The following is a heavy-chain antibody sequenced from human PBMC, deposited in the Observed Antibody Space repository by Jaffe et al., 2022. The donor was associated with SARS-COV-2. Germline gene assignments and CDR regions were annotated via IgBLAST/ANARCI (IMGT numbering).Heavy chain of an antibody. V-gene: IGHV3-7*01. Sequence: EVQLVASGGGLVQPGGSLRLSCAASGFTFSGFWMSWVRQAPGTGLEWVANINKGGSEKYYVDSVKGRFIISRDNAKNSLDLQMNSLRAEDTALYYCARVGYCTDKSCSTAGWYFDLWGRGTLVTVSS. CDR1: GFTFSGFW. D-gene: IGHD2-8*02. CDR2: INKGGSEK. CDR3: ARVGYCTDKSCSTAGWYFDL. J-gene: IGHJ2*01.